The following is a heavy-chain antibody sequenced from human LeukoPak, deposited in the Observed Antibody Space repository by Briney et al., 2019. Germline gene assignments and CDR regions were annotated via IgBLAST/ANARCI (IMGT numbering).Heavy chain of an antibody. CDR3: AKASGYSSGWYGMYYFDY. Sequence: GGSLRLSCAASGFTFDDYAMHWVRQAPGKGLEWVSGISWNRGSIGYADSVKGRFTISRDNAKNSLYLQMNSLRAEDTALYYCAKASGYSSGWYGMYYFDYWGQGTLVTVSS. D-gene: IGHD6-19*01. J-gene: IGHJ4*02. CDR2: ISWNRGSI. CDR1: GFTFDDYA. V-gene: IGHV3-9*01.